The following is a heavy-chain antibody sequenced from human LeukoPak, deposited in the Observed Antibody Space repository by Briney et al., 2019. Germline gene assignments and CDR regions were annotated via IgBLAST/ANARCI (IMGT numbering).Heavy chain of an antibody. CDR3: ARTTYYDFWSGYYFGSYYYYMDV. D-gene: IGHD3-3*01. CDR2: IYTSGSI. Sequence: SETLSLTCTVSGGSISSYYWSWIRQPAGKGLEWIGRIYTSGSINYNPSLKSRVTMSVDTSKNQFSLKLSSVTAADTAVYYCARTTYYDFWSGYYFGSYYYYMDVWGKGTTVTVSS. J-gene: IGHJ6*03. CDR1: GGSISSYY. V-gene: IGHV4-4*07.